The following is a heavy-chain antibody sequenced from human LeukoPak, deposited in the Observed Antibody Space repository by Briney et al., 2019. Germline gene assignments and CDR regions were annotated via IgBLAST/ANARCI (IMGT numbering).Heavy chain of an antibody. CDR2: INPNSGGT. Sequence: ASVKVSCKASGYTFTGYYMHWVRQAPGQGLEWMGWINPNSGGTNYAQKFQGWVTMTRDTSISTAYMELSRLRSDDTAVYYCARDSRRYSGYVLYYYYGMDVWGQGTTVTVSS. V-gene: IGHV1-2*04. CDR3: ARDSRRYSGYVLYYYYGMDV. D-gene: IGHD5-12*01. J-gene: IGHJ6*02. CDR1: GYTFTGYY.